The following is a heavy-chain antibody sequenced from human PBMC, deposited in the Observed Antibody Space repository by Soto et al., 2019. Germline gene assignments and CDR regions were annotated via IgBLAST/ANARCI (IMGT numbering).Heavy chain of an antibody. CDR1: GGTFSSYA. J-gene: IGHJ4*02. D-gene: IGHD5-18*01. CDR2: IIPIFGTA. Sequence: QVQLVQSGAEVKKPGSSVKVSCKASGGTFSSYAISWVRQAPGQGLEWMGGIIPIFGTANYAQKFQGRVTSTADESTSTAYMELSSLRSEDTAVYYCASPSRIQLWTLIDGLVYWGQGTLVTVSS. CDR3: ASPSRIQLWTLIDGLVY. V-gene: IGHV1-69*01.